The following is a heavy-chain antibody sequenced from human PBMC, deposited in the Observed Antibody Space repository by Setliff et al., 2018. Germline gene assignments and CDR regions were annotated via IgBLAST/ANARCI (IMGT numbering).Heavy chain of an antibody. V-gene: IGHV7-4-1*02. CDR2: INTNTGNP. CDR1: GYTFSSYA. CDR3: ARGGDIITIFGVVTPDFYYYMDV. J-gene: IGHJ6*03. D-gene: IGHD3-3*01. Sequence: ASVKVSCKASGYTFSSYAMNWVRQAPGQGLEWMGWINTNTGNPTYAQDFTGRFVLSLDTSVSTAYLQISSLKAEDTAVHYCARGGDIITIFGVVTPDFYYYMDVWGTGTTVTVSS.